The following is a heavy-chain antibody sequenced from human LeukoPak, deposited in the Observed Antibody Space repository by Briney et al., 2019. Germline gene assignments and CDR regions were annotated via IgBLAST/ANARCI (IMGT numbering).Heavy chain of an antibody. CDR3: ARVTSSGYSRY. J-gene: IGHJ4*02. Sequence: GGSLRLFCAASGFTFSSYWMSWVRQAPGKGLEWVSYISSSGSTIYYAHSVKGRFTISRDNAKNSLYLQMNSLRAEDTAVYYCARVTSSGYSRYWGQGTLVTVSS. V-gene: IGHV3-48*04. CDR1: GFTFSSYW. D-gene: IGHD3-22*01. CDR2: ISSSGSTI.